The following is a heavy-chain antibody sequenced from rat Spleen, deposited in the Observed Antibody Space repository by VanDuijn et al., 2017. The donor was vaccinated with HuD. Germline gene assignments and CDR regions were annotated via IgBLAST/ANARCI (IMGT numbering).Heavy chain of an antibody. Sequence: EVQLVESGGGLVQPGRSLKLSCVTSGFTFNYYWMTWIRQAPTKGLEWVASISPSGGRTYYRDSVKGRFTVSRDNAKSTLYLQMDSLRSEDTATYYCARHYDYSNWFAYWGQGTLVTVSS. J-gene: IGHJ3*01. CDR3: ARHYDYSNWFAY. D-gene: IGHD1-5*01. CDR1: GFTFNYYW. CDR2: ISPSGGRT. V-gene: IGHV5-31*01.